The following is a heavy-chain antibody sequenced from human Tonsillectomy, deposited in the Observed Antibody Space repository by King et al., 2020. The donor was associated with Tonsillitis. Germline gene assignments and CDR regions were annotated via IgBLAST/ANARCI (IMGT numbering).Heavy chain of an antibody. V-gene: IGHV1-46*03. CDR2: INPSDGST. J-gene: IGHJ4*02. Sequence: QLVQSGAEVKKPGASVKVSCKASGYTFTKYSMHWVRQAPGQGLEWMGVINPSDGSTNYAQKFQGRVTMTRDTSTSTVYLLMSSLRSEDTAVYYCATQGRGTWGLTFVRNWRMPHYLDYWGQGSLVTVSS. CDR3: ATQGRGTWGLTFVRNWRMPHYLDY. CDR1: GYTFTKYS. D-gene: IGHD1-1*01.